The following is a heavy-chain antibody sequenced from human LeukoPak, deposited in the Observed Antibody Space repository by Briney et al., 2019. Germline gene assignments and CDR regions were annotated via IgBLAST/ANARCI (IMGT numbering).Heavy chain of an antibody. J-gene: IGHJ3*02. CDR3: ASFIARYALDI. D-gene: IGHD6-13*01. CDR2: IKQDGSEK. V-gene: IGHV3-7*01. CDR1: GFTFSSYW. Sequence: NPGGSLRLSCAASGFTFSSYWMSWVRQAPGKGLEWVANIKQDGSEKYYVDSVKGRFTISRDNAKNSLYLQMNSLRAEDTAVYYCASFIARYALDIWGQGTMVTVSS.